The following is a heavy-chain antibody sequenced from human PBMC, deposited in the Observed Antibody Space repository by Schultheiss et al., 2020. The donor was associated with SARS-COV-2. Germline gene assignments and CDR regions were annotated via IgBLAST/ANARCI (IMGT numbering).Heavy chain of an antibody. Sequence: ASVKVSCKASGYTFTSYGISWVRQAPGQGLEWMGWISAYNGNTNYAQKLQGRVTITADKSTSTAYMELSSLRSEDTAVYYCARGRYQVVPAARPDHPQNAFDIWGQGTMVTVSS. V-gene: IGHV1-18*04. CDR3: ARGRYQVVPAARPDHPQNAFDI. CDR1: GYTFTSYG. CDR2: ISAYNGNT. J-gene: IGHJ3*02. D-gene: IGHD2-2*01.